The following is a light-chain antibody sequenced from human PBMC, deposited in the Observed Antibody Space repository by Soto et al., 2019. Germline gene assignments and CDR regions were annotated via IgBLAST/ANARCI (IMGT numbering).Light chain of an antibody. V-gene: IGLV1-44*01. CDR3: ATWDNSLNGWV. J-gene: IGLJ3*02. CDR2: TND. CDR1: SSNIGDNT. Sequence: QSALSQPPSASGTPGQRVTISCSGSSSNIGDNTVNWYKQLPGAAPTLLIYTNDKRPAGAPDRISGSKSGTSASLAISGLQSEDEADYYCATWDNSLNGWVFGGGTKLTVL.